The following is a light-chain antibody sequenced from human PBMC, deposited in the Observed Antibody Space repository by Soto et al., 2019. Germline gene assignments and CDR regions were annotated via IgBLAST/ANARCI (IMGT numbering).Light chain of an antibody. V-gene: IGKV1-8*01. CDR1: QGISNY. CDR2: AAS. Sequence: AIRMTQSPSSLSASTGDRVTITCRASQGISNYLAWYQQKPGKAPKVLIHAASTLQGGVPSRLSGSGSGTDFTLTISYLQSEDFATYYCQQYYTHPWTFGQGTKVDIK. J-gene: IGKJ1*01. CDR3: QQYYTHPWT.